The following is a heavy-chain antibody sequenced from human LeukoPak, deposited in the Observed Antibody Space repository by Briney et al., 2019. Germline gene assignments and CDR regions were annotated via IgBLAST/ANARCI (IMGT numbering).Heavy chain of an antibody. CDR2: INHSGST. D-gene: IGHD2-15*01. CDR1: GGTVSGYY. CDR3: AGVAN. J-gene: IGHJ4*02. Sequence: SETLSLTCAVYGGTVSGYYWNGIRQPPGKGLEWIGEINHSGSTNYNPSLKSRVTISVDTSKNQFSLKLSSVTAADTAVYYCAGVANWGQGTPVTVSS. V-gene: IGHV4-34*08.